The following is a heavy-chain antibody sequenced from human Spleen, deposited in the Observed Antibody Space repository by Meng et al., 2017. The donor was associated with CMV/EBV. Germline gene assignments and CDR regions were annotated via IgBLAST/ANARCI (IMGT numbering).Heavy chain of an antibody. V-gene: IGHV3-23*01. CDR1: GFTFSSYA. D-gene: IGHD4-17*01. CDR2: ISGSGHSP. Sequence: ESLKISCAASGFTFSSYALSWIRQAPGKGLEWVSGISGSGHSPYYIDSVRGRFTISRDNSKNTLFLEMNSLRAEDTAIYYCAKDLGSNDYGEDYWGRGTLVTVSS. J-gene: IGHJ4*02. CDR3: AKDLGSNDYGEDY.